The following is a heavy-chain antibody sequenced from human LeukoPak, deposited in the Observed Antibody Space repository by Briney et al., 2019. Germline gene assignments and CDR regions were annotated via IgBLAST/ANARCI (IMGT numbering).Heavy chain of an antibody. J-gene: IGHJ4*02. CDR1: GFTFSSYG. CDR2: ISYDGSNK. CDR3: ARVWVIAVAGTVDY. V-gene: IGHV3-30*03. D-gene: IGHD6-19*01. Sequence: PGRSLRLSCAASGFTFSSYGMHWVRQAPGKGLEWVAVISYDGSNKYYADSVKGRFTISRDNSKNTLYLQMNSLRAEDTAVYYCARVWVIAVAGTVDYWGQGILVTVSS.